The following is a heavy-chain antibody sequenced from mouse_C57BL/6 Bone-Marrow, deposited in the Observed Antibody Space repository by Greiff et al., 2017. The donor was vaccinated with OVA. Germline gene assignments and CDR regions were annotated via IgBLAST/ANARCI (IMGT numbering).Heavy chain of an antibody. V-gene: IGHV3-6*01. J-gene: IGHJ2*01. D-gene: IGHD1-1*01. CDR2: ISYDGSN. CDR1: GYSITSGYY. Sequence: EVKLMESGPGLVKPSQSLSLTCSVTGYSITSGYYWNWIRQFPGNKLEWMGYISYDGSNNYNPSLKNRISITRDTSKNQFFLKLNTVTTEDTATYYCARAFIGDYFDYWGQGTTLTVSS. CDR3: ARAFIGDYFDY.